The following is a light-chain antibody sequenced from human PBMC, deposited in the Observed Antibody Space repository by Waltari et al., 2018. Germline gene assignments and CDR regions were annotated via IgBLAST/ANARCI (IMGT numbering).Light chain of an antibody. J-gene: IGLJ3*02. Sequence: QSALTQPASVSGSPGQSITISCTGTSSDVGGYQYVSWYQQHPGKAPQLMIYEVTNRPSGVSNRFSGSKSGNTASLTISGLQAEDEADYYCSSYTSTGTLEFGGGTKLTVL. CDR3: SSYTSTGTLE. CDR2: EVT. CDR1: SSDVGGYQY. V-gene: IGLV2-14*01.